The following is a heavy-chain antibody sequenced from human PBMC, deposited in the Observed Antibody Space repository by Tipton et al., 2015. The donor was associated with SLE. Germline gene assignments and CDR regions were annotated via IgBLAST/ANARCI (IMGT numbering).Heavy chain of an antibody. CDR3: ARGGPIAAAGTTPFDY. CDR2: ISSSSSTI. V-gene: IGHV3-48*04. J-gene: IGHJ4*02. CDR1: GFTFSSYS. D-gene: IGHD6-13*01. Sequence: SLRLSCAASGFTFSSYSMNWVRQAPGKGLEWVSYISSSSSTIYYADSVKGRFTISRDNAKNSLYLQMNSLRAEDTAVYYCARGGPIAAAGTTPFDYWGQGTLVTVSS.